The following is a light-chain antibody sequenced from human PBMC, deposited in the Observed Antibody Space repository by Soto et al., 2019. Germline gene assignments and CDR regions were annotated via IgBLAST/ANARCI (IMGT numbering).Light chain of an antibody. V-gene: IGKV3-20*01. CDR1: PTVHGNY. Sequence: PGKRATLSCTPCPTVHGNYLAWYHQKPGQAPRLLIHSASTRAPGIPDRFSASGAGTDFTLTISRLEPEDSAVYYCQQYSGSPRTFGPGTKVDI. CDR2: SAS. CDR3: QQYSGSPRT. J-gene: IGKJ3*01.